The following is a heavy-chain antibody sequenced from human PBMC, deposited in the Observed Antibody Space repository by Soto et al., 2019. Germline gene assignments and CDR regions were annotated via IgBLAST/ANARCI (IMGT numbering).Heavy chain of an antibody. CDR2: MSPKTGNT. D-gene: IGHD7-27*01. CDR1: GYPFTTYD. CDR3: ARGPPNWGCGL. V-gene: IGHV1-8*01. J-gene: IGHJ4*02. Sequence: QVQLVQSGAEVKKPGASVKVSCKASGYPFTTYDINWVRQATGQGLEWIGWMSPKTGNTGYAQNIQGRVTMTRNPSISTAYMELSSLTSEETAVYYCARGPPNWGCGLWGQGTLVPVFS.